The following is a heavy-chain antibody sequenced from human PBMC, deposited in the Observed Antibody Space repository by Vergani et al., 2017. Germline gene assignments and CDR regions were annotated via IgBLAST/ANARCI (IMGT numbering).Heavy chain of an antibody. CDR1: GFTFDDYA. D-gene: IGHD2-15*01. V-gene: IGHV3-9*01. CDR2: ISWNSGSI. J-gene: IGHJ6*02. CDR3: ARALNNYCSGGSCYSGSYYYYGMDV. Sequence: EVQLVESGGGLVQPGRSLRLSCAASGFTFDDYAMHWVRQAPGKGLEWVSGISWNSGSIGYADSVKGRFTISRDNAKNSLYLQMNSLRAEDTAVYYCARALNNYCSGGSCYSGSYYYYGMDVWGQGTTVTVSS.